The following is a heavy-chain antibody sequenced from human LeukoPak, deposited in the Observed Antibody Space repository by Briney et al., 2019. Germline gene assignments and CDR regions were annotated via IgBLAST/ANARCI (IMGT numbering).Heavy chain of an antibody. V-gene: IGHV3-30*14. J-gene: IGHJ3*02. Sequence: ETGRSLRLSCAASGFTVSSYAMHWVRQAPGKGLEWVAVISYDGSNKYYADSVKGRFTISRDNSKNTLYLQMNSLRAEDTAVYYCARVGITGTTGAFDIWGQGTMVTVSS. CDR1: GFTVSSYA. CDR2: ISYDGSNK. CDR3: ARVGITGTTGAFDI. D-gene: IGHD1-7*01.